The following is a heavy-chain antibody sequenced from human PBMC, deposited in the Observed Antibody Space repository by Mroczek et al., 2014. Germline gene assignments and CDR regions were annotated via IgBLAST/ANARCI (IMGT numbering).Heavy chain of an antibody. D-gene: IGHD3-3*01. CDR1: GFTFSSYG. Sequence: QVQLVESGGGVVQPGRSLRLSCAASGFTFSSYGMHWVRQAPGKGLEWVAVISYDGSNKYYADSVKGRFTISRDNSKNTLYLQMNSLRAEDTAVYYCAKVDANSDFWSGHLNYWGQGTLVTVSS. CDR2: ISYDGSNK. J-gene: IGHJ4*02. V-gene: IGHV3-30*18. CDR3: AKVDANSDFWSGHLNY.